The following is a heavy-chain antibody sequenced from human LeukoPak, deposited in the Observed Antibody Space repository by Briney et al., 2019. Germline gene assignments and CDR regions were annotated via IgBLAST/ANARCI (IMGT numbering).Heavy chain of an antibody. D-gene: IGHD3-9*01. J-gene: IGHJ3*02. CDR3: ARVRAKYYDILTGYDYPFDI. V-gene: IGHV3-11*01. CDR2: ISSSGSTI. CDR1: GFTFSDYY. Sequence: PGGSLRLSCAASGFTFSDYYMSWIRQAPGKGLEWVSYISSSGSTIYYADSVKGRFTISRDNAKNSLYLQMNSLRAEDTAVYYCARVRAKYYDILTGYDYPFDIWGQGTMVTVSS.